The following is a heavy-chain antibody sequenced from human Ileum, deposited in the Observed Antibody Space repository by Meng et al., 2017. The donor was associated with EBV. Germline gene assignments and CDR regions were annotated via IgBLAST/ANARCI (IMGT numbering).Heavy chain of an antibody. CDR3: ARDKIAVAGITGDY. CDR1: GYTFTSYA. D-gene: IGHD6-19*01. Sequence: QVQLVQSGSELKKPXXXXKVXXKXSGYTFTSYAMNWVRQAPGQGLEWMGWINTNTGNPTYAQGFTGRFVFSLDTSVSTAYLQISSLKAEDTAVYYCARDKIAVAGITGDYWGQGTLVTV. J-gene: IGHJ4*02. V-gene: IGHV7-4-1*02. CDR2: INTNTGNP.